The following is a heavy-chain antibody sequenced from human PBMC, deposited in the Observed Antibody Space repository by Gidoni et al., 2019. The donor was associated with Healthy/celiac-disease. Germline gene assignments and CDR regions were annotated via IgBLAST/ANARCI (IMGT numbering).Heavy chain of an antibody. J-gene: IGHJ6*02. D-gene: IGHD3-16*02. V-gene: IGHV4-39*01. Sequence: QLQLQESGAGLVKPSATLSLTCTVSGGSISSSRYYWGWIRQPPGKGREWIGSIYYSGSTYYNPSLKSRVTISVDTSKNQFSLKLSSVTAADTAVYYCATTRGLGELSFYYYYYGMDVWGQGTTVTVSS. CDR1: GGSISSSRYY. CDR2: IYYSGST. CDR3: ATTRGLGELSFYYYYYGMDV.